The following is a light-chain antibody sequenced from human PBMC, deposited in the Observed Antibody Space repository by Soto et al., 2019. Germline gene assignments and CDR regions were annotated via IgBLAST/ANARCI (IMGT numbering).Light chain of an antibody. CDR1: QSISHY. Sequence: EIVLTQSPGTLSLSPGERASLSCRANQSISHYLAWYQQKPGQSPRLLIYGAASRAIGIPDRFNGSGSETTFTLTISRLQPEDFALYYCQQYNHWLTWTFGQGTKEAIK. CDR2: GAA. CDR3: QQYNHWLTWT. J-gene: IGKJ1*01. V-gene: IGKV3D-15*01.